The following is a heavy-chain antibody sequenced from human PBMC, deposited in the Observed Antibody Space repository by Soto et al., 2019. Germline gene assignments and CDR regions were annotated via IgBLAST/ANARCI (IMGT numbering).Heavy chain of an antibody. CDR1: GFTFSSYA. J-gene: IGHJ4*02. V-gene: IGHV3-30-3*01. D-gene: IGHD2-15*01. CDR2: ISYDGSNK. CDR3: ARDRVNTVVVAATISDEASDY. Sequence: GGSLRLSCAASGFTFSSYAMHWVRQAPGKGLEWVAVISYDGSNKYYADSVKGRFTISRDNSKNTLYLQMNSLGAEDTAVYYCARDRVNTVVVAATISDEASDYWGQGTLVTVSS.